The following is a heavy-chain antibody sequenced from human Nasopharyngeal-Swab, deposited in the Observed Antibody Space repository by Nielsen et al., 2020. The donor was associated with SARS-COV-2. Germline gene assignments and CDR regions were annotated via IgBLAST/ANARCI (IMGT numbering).Heavy chain of an antibody. D-gene: IGHD2-2*01. CDR2: ISGSGGST. Sequence: GGSLRLSCAASGFTFSSYAMSWVPQAPGKGLEWVSAISGSGGSTYYADPVKGRFTISRENSKTTLYLQMNSLRAEATAVYYCAKDLGYCSSTSCRPADAFDIWGQGTMVTVSS. CDR1: GFTFSSYA. V-gene: IGHV3-23*01. J-gene: IGHJ3*02. CDR3: AKDLGYCSSTSCRPADAFDI.